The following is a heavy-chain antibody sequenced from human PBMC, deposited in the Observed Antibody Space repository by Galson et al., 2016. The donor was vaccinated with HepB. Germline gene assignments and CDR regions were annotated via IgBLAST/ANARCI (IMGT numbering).Heavy chain of an antibody. CDR1: GFTFSSYW. J-gene: IGHJ6*03. CDR2: INSDGSST. Sequence: AASGFTFSSYWMHWVRQAPGKGLVWVSRINSDGSSTSYADSVKGRFTISRDNAKNTLYLQMNSLRAEDTAVYYCARDLLERYYDSSGRVHHYYYMDVWGKGTTVTVAS. CDR3: ARDLLERYYDSSGRVHHYYYMDV. V-gene: IGHV3-74*01. D-gene: IGHD3-22*01.